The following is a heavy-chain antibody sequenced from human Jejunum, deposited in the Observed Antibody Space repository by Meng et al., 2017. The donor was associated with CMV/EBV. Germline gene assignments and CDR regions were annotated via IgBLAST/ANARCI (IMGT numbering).Heavy chain of an antibody. CDR3: ARLIDYSRWFDP. CDR2: INYSGTT. Sequence: SGCSLSSSGYYGGWLPQPPGKGLEWIASINYSGTTYYNASLKSRVTMSVDTSKNQFSLRLSSVTAADTAVYYCARLIDYSRWFDPWGQGTRVTVSS. D-gene: IGHD4-11*01. V-gene: IGHV4-39*01. J-gene: IGHJ5*02. CDR1: GCSLSSSGYY.